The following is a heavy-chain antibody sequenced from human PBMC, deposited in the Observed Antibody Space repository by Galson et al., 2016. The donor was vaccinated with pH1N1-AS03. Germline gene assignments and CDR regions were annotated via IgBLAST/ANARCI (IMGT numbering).Heavy chain of an antibody. Sequence: SLRLSCAASGFIFSDYAMHWVRQAPGKGLEWVAFISYDTAREQYADSVKGRFTISKDRPRNMLYLEMNNLRVEDTAVYYCAREKINVGADYYGMDVWGQGTTVTVSS. D-gene: IGHD1-26*01. J-gene: IGHJ6*02. CDR2: ISYDTARE. CDR3: AREKINVGADYYGMDV. CDR1: GFIFSDYA. V-gene: IGHV3-30-3*01.